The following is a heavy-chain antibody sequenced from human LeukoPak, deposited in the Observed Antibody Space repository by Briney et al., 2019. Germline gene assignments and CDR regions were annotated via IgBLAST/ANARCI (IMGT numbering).Heavy chain of an antibody. Sequence: PSETLSLTCTVSGGSISSGNYYWSWIRQPAGKGLEWIGRIYTSGSTNYNPSLKSRVTISVDTSKNQFSLKLSSVTAADTAVYYCARGMVRGVQTFDYWGQGTLVTVSS. V-gene: IGHV4-61*02. CDR3: ARGMVRGVQTFDY. CDR2: IYTSGST. J-gene: IGHJ4*02. CDR1: GGSISSGNYY. D-gene: IGHD3-10*01.